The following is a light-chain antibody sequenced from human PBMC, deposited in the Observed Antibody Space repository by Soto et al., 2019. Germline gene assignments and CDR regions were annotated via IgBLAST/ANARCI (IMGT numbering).Light chain of an antibody. CDR1: QSVSTN. CDR2: GAS. Sequence: EVVMTQSPATVSVSPGERATLSCRASQSVSTNLAWYQQKPGQAPRLLIYGASGRATAIPARFSGSGSGTEFTLTISSLQSEDCAIYYCQQYDNWPETFCQGNKVAIK. V-gene: IGKV3D-15*01. CDR3: QQYDNWPET. J-gene: IGKJ1*01.